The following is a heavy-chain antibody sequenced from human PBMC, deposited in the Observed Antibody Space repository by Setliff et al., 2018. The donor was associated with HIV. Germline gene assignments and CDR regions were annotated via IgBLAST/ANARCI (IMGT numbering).Heavy chain of an antibody. CDR3: ARDPTGTHFFHPSSYMDV. V-gene: IGHV1-2*02. J-gene: IGHJ6*03. Sequence: ASVKVSCKASGYTFTGYYMHWVRQAPGQGPEWMSWINPKSGGTHFAQNFQGRVTMTRDTSINTAYMDLGQLTSDDTAIYYCARDPTGTHFFHPSSYMDVWGRGTTVTVSS. D-gene: IGHD1-7*01. CDR2: INPKSGGT. CDR1: GYTFTGYY.